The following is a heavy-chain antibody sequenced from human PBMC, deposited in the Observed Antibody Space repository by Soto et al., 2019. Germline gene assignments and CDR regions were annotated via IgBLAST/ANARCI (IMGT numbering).Heavy chain of an antibody. Sequence: SETLSLTCTVSGASISIGRSYWSWIRQHPGKGLEWIGYMFYSGSTYYHPSLKSRVNISADTSKNQFSLRLTSVTPADTAVYYCARDNGYGHFDSWGQGTLVTVSS. CDR3: ARDNGYGHFDS. J-gene: IGHJ4*02. CDR1: GASISIGRSY. V-gene: IGHV4-31*03. CDR2: MFYSGST. D-gene: IGHD5-12*01.